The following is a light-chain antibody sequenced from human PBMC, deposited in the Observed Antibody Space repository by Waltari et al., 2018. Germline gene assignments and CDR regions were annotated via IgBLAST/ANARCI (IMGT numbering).Light chain of an antibody. CDR2: GVP. CDR3: QQCDHWPLT. J-gene: IGKJ4*01. Sequence: ERVLTQSPATLSVSPGDRVTLYCSASQSGKDNLARYTQKPGQPHRLLIYGVPTRATGIPARFSGSGSGSEYSLTISSLQSEDFAVYYCQQCDHWPLTFGGGTRVEIK. V-gene: IGKV3-15*01. CDR1: QSGKDN.